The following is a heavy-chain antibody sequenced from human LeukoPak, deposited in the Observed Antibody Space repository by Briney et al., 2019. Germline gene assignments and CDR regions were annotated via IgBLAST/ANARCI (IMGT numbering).Heavy chain of an antibody. Sequence: SETLSLTYTVSGASISGYYWSWIPQSPGKGLECIGYIYHSGSTNYNPALKNRVTISVDTSTTQSSLKLSSVTAAATAVYYCARVSDSDSSGYYWGFEYWGQGTLVTVSS. J-gene: IGHJ4*02. CDR1: GASISGYY. D-gene: IGHD3-22*01. CDR3: ARVSDSDSSGYYWGFEY. CDR2: IYHSGST. V-gene: IGHV4-59*08.